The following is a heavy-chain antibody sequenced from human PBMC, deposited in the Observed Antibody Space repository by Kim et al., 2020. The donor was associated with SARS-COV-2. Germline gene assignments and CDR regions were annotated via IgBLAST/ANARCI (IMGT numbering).Heavy chain of an antibody. V-gene: IGHV3-23*01. D-gene: IGHD3-9*01. Sequence: GGSLRLSCAASGFTFSSYAMSWVRQAPGKGLEWVSAISGSGGSTYYADSVKGRFTISRDNSKNTLYLQMNSLRAEDTAVYYCAKDDHYDILTGLGYWGQGTLVTVSS. CDR2: ISGSGGST. J-gene: IGHJ4*02. CDR1: GFTFSSYA. CDR3: AKDDHYDILTGLGY.